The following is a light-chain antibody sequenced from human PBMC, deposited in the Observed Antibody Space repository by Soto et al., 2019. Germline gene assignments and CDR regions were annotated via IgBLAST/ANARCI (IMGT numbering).Light chain of an antibody. CDR3: QQYGGSPRT. CDR2: SAS. V-gene: IGKV3-20*01. J-gene: IGKJ1*01. Sequence: ESVLTQSPGTLSLSPGERATLSCRASQSVTSNYVAWYQQTPGQAPRLLIYSASSRATGVPDRFSGSGSGTDFLLTISRLEPEDFAVYYCQQYGGSPRTFGQGTTVEMK. CDR1: QSVTSNY.